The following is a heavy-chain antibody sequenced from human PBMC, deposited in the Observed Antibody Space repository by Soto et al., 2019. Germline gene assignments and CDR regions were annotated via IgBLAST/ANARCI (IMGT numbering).Heavy chain of an antibody. CDR2: IYYSGST. CDR3: ARDSRGFYYYYGMDV. CDR1: GGSVSSGSYY. Sequence: ASEPLSLTCTVSGGSVSSGSYYWSWIRQPPGKGLEWIGYIYYSGSTNYNPSLKSRVTISVDTSKNQFSLKLSSVTAADTAVYYCARDSRGFYYYYGMDVWGQGTTVTVSS. V-gene: IGHV4-61*01. J-gene: IGHJ6*02. D-gene: IGHD3-10*01.